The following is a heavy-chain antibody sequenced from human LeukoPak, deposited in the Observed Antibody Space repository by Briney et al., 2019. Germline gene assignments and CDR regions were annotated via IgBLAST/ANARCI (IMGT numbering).Heavy chain of an antibody. CDR3: ARIDPEIRYFDY. J-gene: IGHJ4*02. V-gene: IGHV4-59*01. CDR1: GGSISSYY. Sequence: SETLSLTCTVSGGSISSYYWSWIRQPPGKGLEWIGYIYYSGSTKYNPSLKSRVTISVDTSKNQLSLKLSSVTAADTAVYYCARIDPEIRYFDYWGQGTLVTVSS. CDR2: IYYSGST. D-gene: IGHD5-24*01.